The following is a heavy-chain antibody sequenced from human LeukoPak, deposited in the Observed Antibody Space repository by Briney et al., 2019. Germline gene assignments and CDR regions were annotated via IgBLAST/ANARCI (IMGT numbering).Heavy chain of an antibody. CDR3: ARGLAVAGTGY. CDR2: MNPNSGNT. D-gene: IGHD6-19*01. CDR1: GYIFTSYD. V-gene: IGHV1-8*01. J-gene: IGHJ4*02. Sequence: ASVKVSCKASGYIFTSYDLSWVRQATGRGLEWMGWMNPNSGNTGYAQKLQGRVTMTRDTSISTAYMELTSLTSEDTAIYYCARGLAVAGTGYWGQGTLVTVFS.